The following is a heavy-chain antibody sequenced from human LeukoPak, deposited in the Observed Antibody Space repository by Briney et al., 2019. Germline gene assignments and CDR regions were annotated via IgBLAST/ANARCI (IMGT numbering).Heavy chain of an antibody. V-gene: IGHV1-69*05. D-gene: IGHD2-2*02. CDR1: GGTFSSYA. Sequence: ASVKVSCKASGGTFSSYAISWVRQAPGQGLEWMGGIIPIFGTANYAQKFQGRVTITTDESTSTAYMELSSLRSEDTAVYYCARPLVPAAIWDDAFDIWGQGTMVTVSS. J-gene: IGHJ3*02. CDR3: ARPLVPAAIWDDAFDI. CDR2: IIPIFGTA.